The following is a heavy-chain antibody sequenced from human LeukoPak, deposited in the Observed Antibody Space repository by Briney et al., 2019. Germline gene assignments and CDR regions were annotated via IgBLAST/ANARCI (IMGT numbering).Heavy chain of an antibody. D-gene: IGHD2-2*01. V-gene: IGHV5-51*01. CDR2: IYPGDSDT. CDR3: ARRPAGYCSSNSCHSFDY. J-gene: IGHJ4*02. Sequence: GESLKISCKGSGYSFTSYWIGWVRQMPGKGLEWMGIIYPGDSDTRYSPSFQGQVTISADKSISTAYLQWSSLKASDTAMYYCARRPAGYCSSNSCHSFDYWGQGTLVTVSS. CDR1: GYSFTSYW.